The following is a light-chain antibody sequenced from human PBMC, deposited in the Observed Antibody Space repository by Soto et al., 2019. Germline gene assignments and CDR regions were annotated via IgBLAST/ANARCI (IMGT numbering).Light chain of an antibody. Sequence: QSALTQPASVSGSPGQSITVSCTGTSSDIGTYNYVSWYQQHPGKAPKVIIYEVNNRPSGVSNRFPGSKSGNTASLTISGLQAEDEADYYCASFTTSSTRVFGTGTKVTVL. CDR1: SSDIGTYNY. CDR2: EVN. V-gene: IGLV2-14*01. J-gene: IGLJ1*01. CDR3: ASFTTSSTRV.